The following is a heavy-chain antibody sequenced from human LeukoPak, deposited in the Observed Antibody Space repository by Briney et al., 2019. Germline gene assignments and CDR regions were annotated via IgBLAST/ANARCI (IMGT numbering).Heavy chain of an antibody. CDR3: ARDVRDPVLFDY. CDR1: GFTFSSYA. Sequence: GGSLRLSCAASGFTFSSYAMHWVRQAPGKGLEWVAVISYDGSNKYYADSVKGRFTISRDNAKNSLYLQMNSLRAEDTAVYYCARDVRDPVLFDYWGQGTLVTVSS. D-gene: IGHD2-21*01. J-gene: IGHJ4*02. V-gene: IGHV3-30-3*01. CDR2: ISYDGSNK.